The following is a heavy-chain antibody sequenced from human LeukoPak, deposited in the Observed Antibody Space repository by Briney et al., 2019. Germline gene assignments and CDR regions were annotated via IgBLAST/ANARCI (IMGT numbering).Heavy chain of an antibody. CDR1: GFTFSCYG. D-gene: IGHD2-2*02. J-gene: IGHJ5*02. CDR3: AKEGQPLLYPGWFDP. CDR2: ISYDGSNK. V-gene: IGHV3-30*18. Sequence: QSGRSLRLSCAASGFTFSCYGMHWVRQAPGKGLEWVAVISYDGSNKYYADSVKGRFTISRDNSKNTLYLQMNSLRAEDTAVYYCAKEGQPLLYPGWFDPWGQGTLVTVSS.